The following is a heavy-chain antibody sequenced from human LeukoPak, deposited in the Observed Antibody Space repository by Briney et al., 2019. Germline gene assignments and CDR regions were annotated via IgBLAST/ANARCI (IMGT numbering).Heavy chain of an antibody. CDR1: GYTFTGYY. J-gene: IGHJ6*02. D-gene: IGHD6-13*01. CDR2: INPNSGGT. CDR3: ARATYSSSWYGMDV. V-gene: IGHV1-2*02. Sequence: ASVTVSCKASGYTFTGYYMHWVRQAPGQGLEWMGWINPNSGGTNYAQKFQGRVTMTRDTSISTAYMELSRLRSDDTAVYYCARATYSSSWYGMDVWGQGTTVTVSS.